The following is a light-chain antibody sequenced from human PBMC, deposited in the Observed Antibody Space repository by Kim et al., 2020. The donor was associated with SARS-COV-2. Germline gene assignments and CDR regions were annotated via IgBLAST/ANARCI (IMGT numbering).Light chain of an antibody. J-gene: IGKJ4*01. CDR3: QQYSKWPPLT. CDR2: RTS. V-gene: IGKV3-15*01. CDR1: ESIRTN. Sequence: EIVMTQSPATLSVSPGERATLSCRASESIRTNLAWYQQRPGQAPRLLIFRTSTRATDIPARFSGGGSGTEFTLTIDSLQSEDSAVYYCQQYSKWPPLTFGGGTKVDIK.